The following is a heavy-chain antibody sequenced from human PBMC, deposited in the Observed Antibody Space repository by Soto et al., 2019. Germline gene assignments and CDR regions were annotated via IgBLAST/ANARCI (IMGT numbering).Heavy chain of an antibody. CDR1: GFSFSDYY. V-gene: IGHV4-59*05. CDR2: AAYSGGT. J-gene: IGHJ4*02. CDR3: AKVVVGATSHSDFDS. Sequence: GSLRLSCAASGFSFSDYYMSWIRQAPGKGLEWIGSAAYSGGTYKNPSLKSRVTVSVDTSKNQFSLKLTSVTAADTAVYYCAKVVVGATSHSDFDSWGQGTLGTSPQ. D-gene: IGHD2-15*01.